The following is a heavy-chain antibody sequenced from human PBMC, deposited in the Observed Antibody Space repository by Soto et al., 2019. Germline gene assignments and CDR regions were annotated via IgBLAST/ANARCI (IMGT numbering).Heavy chain of an antibody. Sequence: QLHLVQSGAVVKKPGASVTVSCSASGYPVTAYYMHWVRQAPGRGLEWMGGINPATGGAKYTQTFQGRVPMTRDTSTSTVFMELSGLTSEDTAVFYCARGGGVGVAGSAAFDMWGQGTLVTVSS. CDR2: INPATGGA. D-gene: IGHD3-3*01. CDR3: ARGGGVGVAGSAAFDM. J-gene: IGHJ3*02. V-gene: IGHV1-2*02. CDR1: GYPVTAYY.